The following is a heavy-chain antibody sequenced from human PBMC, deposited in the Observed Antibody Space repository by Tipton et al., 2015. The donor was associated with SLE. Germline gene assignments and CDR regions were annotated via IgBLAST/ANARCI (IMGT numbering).Heavy chain of an antibody. CDR1: GGSISSSSYY. J-gene: IGHJ4*02. V-gene: IGHV4-61*01. D-gene: IGHD4/OR15-4a*01. CDR2: IYYSGST. Sequence: TLSLTCTVSGGSISSSSYYWSWIRQPPGKGLEWIGYIYYSGSTNYNPSLKSRVTISVDTSKNQFSLKLSSVTAADTAVYYCARGVLYFDYWGQGTLVTVSS. CDR3: ARGVLYFDY.